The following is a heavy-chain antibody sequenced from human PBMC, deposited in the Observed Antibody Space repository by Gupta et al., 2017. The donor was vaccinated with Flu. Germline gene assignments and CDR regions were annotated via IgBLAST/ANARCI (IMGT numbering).Heavy chain of an antibody. D-gene: IGHD3-10*01. J-gene: IGHJ5*02. CDR1: GFTFDDYA. CDR3: AKGLFNRGSGKQQSMDP. Sequence: EVQLVESGGGLVQPGRSLRLSCAASGFTFDDYAMHWVRQAPGKGLEWVPGISWNSGSIGYADSVKGRFTISRDNAKNSLYLQMNSLRAEDTALYYCAKGLFNRGSGKQQSMDPWGQGTLVTVSS. CDR2: ISWNSGSI. V-gene: IGHV3-9*01.